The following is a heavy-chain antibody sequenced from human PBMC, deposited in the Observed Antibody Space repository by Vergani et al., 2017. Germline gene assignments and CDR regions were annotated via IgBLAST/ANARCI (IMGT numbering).Heavy chain of an antibody. V-gene: IGHV3-7*01. CDR2: IKQDGSEK. CDR3: ARAARSGGY. J-gene: IGHJ4*02. Sequence: VQLQQWGAGLLKPSETLSLTCAVYGGSFSGYYWSWIRQPPGKGLEWVANIKQDGSEKYYVDSVKGRFTISRDNAKNSLYLQMNSLRAEDTAVYYCARAARSGGYWGQGTLVTVSS. CDR1: GGSFSGYY. D-gene: IGHD1-26*01.